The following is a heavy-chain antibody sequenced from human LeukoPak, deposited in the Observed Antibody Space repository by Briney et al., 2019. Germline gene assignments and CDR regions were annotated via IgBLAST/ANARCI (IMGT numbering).Heavy chain of an antibody. Sequence: GGSLRLSCAASEFTVSSNYMSWVRQAPGKGLEWVSVIYSGSSTHYADSVKGRFTISRDNSKNTLYLQMNSLRAEDTAVYYCARDGRRGPTHVPLDYWGQGTLVTVSS. CDR2: IYSGSST. V-gene: IGHV3-53*01. CDR3: ARDGRRGPTHVPLDY. CDR1: EFTVSSNY. D-gene: IGHD1-1*01. J-gene: IGHJ4*02.